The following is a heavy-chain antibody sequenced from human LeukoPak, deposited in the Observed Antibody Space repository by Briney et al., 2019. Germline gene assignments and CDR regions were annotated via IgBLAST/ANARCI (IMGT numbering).Heavy chain of an antibody. CDR3: ASARTTAFDV. Sequence: MASETLSLTCTVSGGSISSDYWSWIRQPPGKGLEWIGYIYYSGSTNYNPSLKSRVTISVDTSKNQFSLKLTSVTAADTAVYYCASARTTAFDVWGKGTTVTVSS. CDR1: GGSISSDY. D-gene: IGHD2-2*01. J-gene: IGHJ6*04. V-gene: IGHV4-59*12. CDR2: IYYSGST.